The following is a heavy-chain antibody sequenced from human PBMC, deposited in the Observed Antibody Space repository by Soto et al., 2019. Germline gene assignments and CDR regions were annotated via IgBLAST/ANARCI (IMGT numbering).Heavy chain of an antibody. CDR1: GDTFNNYA. Sequence: QVQLVQSGAEVKKPGSSVKVSCKASGDTFNNYAVTWVRQAPGQGLEWMGGIIPILGTPNYAQRFQGRVTITADESTSTVYVELRSLRAEDTAVYYCASSYGTRWYGDDWGQGTLVTVSS. V-gene: IGHV1-69*01. J-gene: IGHJ4*02. D-gene: IGHD6-13*01. CDR3: ASSYGTRWYGDD. CDR2: IIPILGTP.